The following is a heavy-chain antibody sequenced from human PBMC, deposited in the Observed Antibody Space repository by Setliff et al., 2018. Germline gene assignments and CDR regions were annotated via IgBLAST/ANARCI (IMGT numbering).Heavy chain of an antibody. Sequence: SETLSLTCTVSGGSISSYYWSWTRQPPGKGPEWIGYIYYSGSTNYNPSLKSRVTISVDTSKNQFSLKLSSVTAADTAVYYCARTYYNFWSGPYYYYYYYMDVWGKGTTVTVSS. CDR3: ARTYYNFWSGPYYYYYYYMDV. D-gene: IGHD3-3*01. V-gene: IGHV4-59*01. CDR2: IYYSGST. J-gene: IGHJ6*03. CDR1: GGSISSYY.